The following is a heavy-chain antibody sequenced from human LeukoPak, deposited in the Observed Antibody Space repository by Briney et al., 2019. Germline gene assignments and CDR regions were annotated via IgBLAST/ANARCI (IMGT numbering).Heavy chain of an antibody. CDR1: GGSISSYY. J-gene: IGHJ5*02. CDR2: IYYSGNT. Sequence: PSETLSLTCTVSGGSISSYYWSWIRQPPGKGLEWIGYIYYSGNTNYNPSLKSRVTISVDTSKNQFSLKLSSVTAADTAVYYCASQEAGYGDLKGWFDPWGQGTLVTVSS. D-gene: IGHD4-17*01. V-gene: IGHV4-59*01. CDR3: ASQEAGYGDLKGWFDP.